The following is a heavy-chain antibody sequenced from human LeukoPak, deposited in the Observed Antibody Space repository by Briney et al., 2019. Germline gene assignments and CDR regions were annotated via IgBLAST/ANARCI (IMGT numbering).Heavy chain of an antibody. D-gene: IGHD3-3*01. J-gene: IGHJ4*02. Sequence: GGSLRLSCAASGFTFSSYAMHWVRQAPGKGLERVAVISYDCSNKYYADSVKGRFTISRDHSKNTLYLQMNSLRAEDTAVYYCARKYYDFWSGYSDYWGQGTLVTVSS. CDR2: ISYDCSNK. CDR1: GFTFSSYA. V-gene: IGHV3-30-3*01. CDR3: ARKYYDFWSGYSDY.